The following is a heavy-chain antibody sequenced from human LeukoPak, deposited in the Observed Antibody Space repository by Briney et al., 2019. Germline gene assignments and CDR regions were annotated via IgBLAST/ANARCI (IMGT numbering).Heavy chain of an antibody. J-gene: IGHJ4*02. V-gene: IGHV4-30-4*01. CDR3: AREGDGYNYVDY. D-gene: IGHD5-24*01. Sequence: SQTLSLTCTVSGGSISSGDHYWSWIRQPPGKGLEWIGYIYYSGSTYYNPSLKSRVTISVDTSKNQFSLKLSFVTAADTAVYYCAREGDGYNYVDYWGQGTLVTVSS. CDR1: GGSISSGDHY. CDR2: IYYSGST.